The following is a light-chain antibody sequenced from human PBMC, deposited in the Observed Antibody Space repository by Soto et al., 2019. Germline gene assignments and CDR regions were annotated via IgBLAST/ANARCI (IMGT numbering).Light chain of an antibody. CDR3: QQRSDWPS. J-gene: IGKJ5*01. CDR2: GAS. Sequence: EIVLTQSPGTLSLSPGERATLSCRASQSVGSTYLAWYQQKPGQAPRLLIYGASSRATGIPDRFSGSGSGTDFTLTISSLEPEDFAVYYCQQRSDWPSFGQGTRLE. CDR1: QSVGSTY. V-gene: IGKV3D-20*02.